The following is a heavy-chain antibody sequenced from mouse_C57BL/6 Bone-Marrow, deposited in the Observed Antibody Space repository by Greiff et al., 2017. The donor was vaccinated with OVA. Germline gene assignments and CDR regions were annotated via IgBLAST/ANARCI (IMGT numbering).Heavy chain of an antibody. D-gene: IGHD2-3*01. V-gene: IGHV1-82*01. J-gene: IGHJ3*01. Sequence: VQVVDSGPELVKPGASVKISCKASGYAFSSSWMNWVKQRPGKGLEWIGRIYPGDGDTNYNGKFKGKATLTADKSSSTAYMQLSSLTSEDSAVYFCAYDGYYGAYWGQGTLVTVSA. CDR1: GYAFSSSW. CDR2: IYPGDGDT. CDR3: AYDGYYGAY.